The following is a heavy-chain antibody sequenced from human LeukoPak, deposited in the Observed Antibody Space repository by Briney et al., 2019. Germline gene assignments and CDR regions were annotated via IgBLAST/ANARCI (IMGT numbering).Heavy chain of an antibody. CDR2: INPNSGGT. D-gene: IGHD5-18*01. Sequence: ASVKVSCKASGYTFTVYYMHWVRQAPGQGLEWMGWINPNSGGTNYAQKFQGRVTMTRDTSISTAYMELSRLRSDDTAVYYCARETAMVTYWFDPWGQGTLVTVSS. CDR3: ARETAMVTYWFDP. CDR1: GYTFTVYY. J-gene: IGHJ5*02. V-gene: IGHV1-2*02.